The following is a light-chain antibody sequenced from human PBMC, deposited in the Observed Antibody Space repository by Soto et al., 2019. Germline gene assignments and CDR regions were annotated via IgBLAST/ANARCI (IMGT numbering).Light chain of an antibody. CDR2: GAS. J-gene: IGKJ4*01. CDR1: QSVSSSY. CDR3: QQYNNWPLT. Sequence: IVLTQSPGTLSLSPGERATLSCRASQSVSSSYLAWYQQKPGQAPRLLIYGASTRATDIPARFSGSGSGTDFTLTISSLQSEDFAVYYCQQYNNWPLTFGGGTKVDIK. V-gene: IGKV3D-15*01.